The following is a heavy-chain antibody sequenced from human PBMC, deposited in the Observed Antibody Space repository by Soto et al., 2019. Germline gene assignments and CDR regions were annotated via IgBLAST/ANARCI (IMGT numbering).Heavy chain of an antibody. CDR2: IIPIFGTA. V-gene: IGHV1-69*12. Sequence: QVQLVQSGAEVKKPGSSVKVSCKASGGTFSSYAISWVRQAPGQGLEWMGGIIPIFGTANYAQKFQGRVTITADESTSTAYMELSSLRSEDTAVYYCARVVERLSGGRVNWFDPWGQGTLVTVSS. CDR1: GGTFSSYA. CDR3: ARVVERLSGGRVNWFDP. J-gene: IGHJ5*02. D-gene: IGHD1-26*01.